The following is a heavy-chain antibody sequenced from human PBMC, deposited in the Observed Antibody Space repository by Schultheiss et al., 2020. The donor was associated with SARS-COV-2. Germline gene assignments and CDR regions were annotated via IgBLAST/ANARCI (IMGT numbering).Heavy chain of an antibody. CDR3: ARLEEEVRGVGVLDV. J-gene: IGHJ6*02. D-gene: IGHD3-10*01. V-gene: IGHV4-61*05. Sequence: SETLSLTCTVSGASISSNSNFWGWIRQPPRRGLEWIGYIYYSGSTNYNPSLKSRVTISLDTATNQFSLRVSSVTAADTAVYYCARLEEEVRGVGVLDVWGQGTTVTVSS. CDR1: GASISSNSNF. CDR2: IYYSGST.